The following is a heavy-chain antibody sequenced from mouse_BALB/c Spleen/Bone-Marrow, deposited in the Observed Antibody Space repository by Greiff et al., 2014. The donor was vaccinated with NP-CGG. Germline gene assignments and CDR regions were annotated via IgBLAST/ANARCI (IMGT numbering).Heavy chain of an antibody. CDR1: GFNIKDTY. CDR2: IDPANGNT. CDR3: ARGYYDYDLDY. J-gene: IGHJ2*01. D-gene: IGHD2-4*01. V-gene: IGHV14-3*02. Sequence: EVKLAESGAELVKPGASVKLSCTASGFNIKDTYMHWVKQRPEQGLEWIGRIDPANGNTKYDPKFQGKATITADTSSNTAYLQLSSLTSEDTAVYYCARGYYDYDLDYWGQGTTLTVSS.